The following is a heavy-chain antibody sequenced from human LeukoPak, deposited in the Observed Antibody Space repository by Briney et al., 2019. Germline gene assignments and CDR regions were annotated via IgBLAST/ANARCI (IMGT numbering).Heavy chain of an antibody. CDR2: IIPIFGTA. V-gene: IGHV1-69*06. J-gene: IGHJ5*02. CDR3: ARENSGYSSGWYLKWFDP. D-gene: IGHD6-19*01. CDR1: GGTFSSYA. Sequence: GASVKVSCKASGGTFSSYAISWVRQAPGQGLEWMGGIIPIFGTANYAQKFQGRVTITADKSTSTAYMELSSLRSEDTAVYYCARENSGYSSGWYLKWFDPWGQGTPVTVSS.